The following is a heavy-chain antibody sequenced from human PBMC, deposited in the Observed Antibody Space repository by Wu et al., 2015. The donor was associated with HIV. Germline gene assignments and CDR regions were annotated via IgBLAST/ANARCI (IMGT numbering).Heavy chain of an antibody. V-gene: IGHV1-69*05. CDR1: GGTFSSFS. D-gene: IGHD2-2*01. Sequence: QVHLVQSGTEVKKPGSSVKVSCKASGGTFSSFSVSWVRQAPGQGLEWMGGIIPLFGSAHSAQNFQDRLTVTTDDSTATVYMELNSLTSEDTAVYYCARDMGRETSTTIWYPHMGPNWFDPWGQGTQVTVSS. CDR2: IIPLFGSA. J-gene: IGHJ5*02. CDR3: ARDMGRETSTTIWYPHMGPNWFDP.